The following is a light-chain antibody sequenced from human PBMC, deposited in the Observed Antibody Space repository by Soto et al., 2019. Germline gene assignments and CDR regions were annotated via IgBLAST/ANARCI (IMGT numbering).Light chain of an antibody. CDR1: QGVSDW. CDR2: GSS. CDR3: QKANSYPWT. J-gene: IGKJ1*01. V-gene: IGKV1-12*01. Sequence: DSQLTQCPCSVGAAVPASVAIACGASQGVSDWVAWYQQKPGEAPKLLIYGSSSLLSGVPSRFSGTRSGTDFTLTISSLQPEDFATYYCQKANSYPWTFGQGTKVDIK.